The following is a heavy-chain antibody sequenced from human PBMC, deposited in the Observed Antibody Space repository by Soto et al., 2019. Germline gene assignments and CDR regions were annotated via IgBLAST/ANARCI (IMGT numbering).Heavy chain of an antibody. D-gene: IGHD2-2*01. CDR3: ARGGMVIIPTATAFDY. V-gene: IGHV4-4*07. CDR1: VGSISTYY. CDR2: IYASGST. Sequence: SETLSLTCTFSVGSISTYYWSWIRQPAGKGLEWIRRIYASGSTNYNPSLKSRVTMSVATSKNQFSLKLSSVTAADTAVYYCARGGMVIIPTATAFDYWGQGTLVTVSS. J-gene: IGHJ4*02.